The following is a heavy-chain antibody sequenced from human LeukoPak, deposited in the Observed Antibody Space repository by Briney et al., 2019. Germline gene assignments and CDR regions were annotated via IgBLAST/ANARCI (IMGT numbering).Heavy chain of an antibody. J-gene: IGHJ4*02. CDR1: GFTFSSYA. Sequence: GGSLRLSCAASGFTFSSYAMSWVRQAPGKGLEWVSAISGGGGSTYYADSVKGRFTISRDNSKNTLYLQMNSLRAEDTAVYYCAKDPQLELLHGTLGLDYWGRGTLVTVSS. D-gene: IGHD1-1*01. CDR3: AKDPQLELLHGTLGLDY. V-gene: IGHV3-23*01. CDR2: ISGGGGST.